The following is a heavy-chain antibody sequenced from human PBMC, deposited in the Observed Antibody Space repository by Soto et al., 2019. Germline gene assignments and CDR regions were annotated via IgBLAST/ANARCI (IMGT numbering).Heavy chain of an antibody. CDR3: ATEYYDFWSGYYTNFCY. J-gene: IGHJ4*02. Sequence: VQLVESGGGLVKPGGSLRLSCAASGFTFSSYSMNWVRQAPGKGLEWVSSISSSSSSIYYADSVKGRFTISRYNANNSLYLQMSSLRAEDTAVYYCATEYYDFWSGYYTNFCYWGQGTLVTVSS. CDR2: ISSSSSSI. D-gene: IGHD3-3*01. CDR1: GFTFSSYS. V-gene: IGHV3-21*01.